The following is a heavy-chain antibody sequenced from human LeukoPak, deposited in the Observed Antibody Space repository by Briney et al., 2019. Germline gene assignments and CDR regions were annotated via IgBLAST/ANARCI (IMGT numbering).Heavy chain of an antibody. CDR3: ARDYGTFDY. D-gene: IGHD1-26*01. J-gene: IGHJ4*02. V-gene: IGHV4-38-2*02. CDR1: GYSISSGYY. CDR2: IYHSGST. Sequence: ASETLSLTCTVSGYSISSGYYWGWIRQPPGKGLEWIGSIYHSGSTYYNPSLKSRVTISVDTSKNQFSLQLNSVTPEDTAVYYCARDYGTFDYWGQGTLVTVSS.